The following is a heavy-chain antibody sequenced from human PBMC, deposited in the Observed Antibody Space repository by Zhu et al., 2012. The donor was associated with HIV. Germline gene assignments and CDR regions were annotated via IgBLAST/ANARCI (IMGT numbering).Heavy chain of an antibody. V-gene: IGHV4-39*01. D-gene: IGHD4-23*01. Sequence: QVQLQESGPGLVKPSETLSLTCTVSGGSISSSSYYWGWIRQPPGKGLEWIGSIYYSGSTYYNPSLKSRVTISVDTSKNQFSLKLSSVTAADTAVYYCASFTXVTQGGGAFDIWGQGTMVTVSS. J-gene: IGHJ3*02. CDR1: GGSISSSSYY. CDR3: ASFTXVTQGGGAFDI. CDR2: IYYSGST.